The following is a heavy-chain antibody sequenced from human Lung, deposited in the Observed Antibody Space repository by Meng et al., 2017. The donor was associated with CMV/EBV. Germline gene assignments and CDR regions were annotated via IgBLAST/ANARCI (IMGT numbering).Heavy chain of an antibody. CDR2: INTDANER. CDR3: AKDRDWELFDY. D-gene: IGHD3-10*01. J-gene: IGHJ4*02. Sequence: DVQPVEAVGWLVQPGGSLRLSCAVSGFTFSDYNIHWVCQAPGKGLVWVSRINTDANERTYEDSVKGRFSITRDNAKNTVFLQMNSLRAEDTAIYYCAKDRDWELFDYWGQGILVTVSS. V-gene: IGHV3-74*03. CDR1: GFTFSDYN.